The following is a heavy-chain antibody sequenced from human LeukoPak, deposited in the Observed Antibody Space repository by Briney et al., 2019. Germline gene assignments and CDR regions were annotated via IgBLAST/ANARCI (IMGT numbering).Heavy chain of an antibody. CDR2: IRYDAGSQ. V-gene: IGHV3-30*02. CDR3: ARDGRLFSMVRGADYNYFDY. CDR1: EFTFSSYG. Sequence: PGGSLRLSCAASEFTFSSYGMHWVRQAPGKGLEWVAFIRYDAGSQYYADSVKGRFIISRDNSQNTLYLQLNSLRPEDTAEYLCARDGRLFSMVRGADYNYFDYWGQGTLVTVSS. J-gene: IGHJ4*02. D-gene: IGHD3-10*01.